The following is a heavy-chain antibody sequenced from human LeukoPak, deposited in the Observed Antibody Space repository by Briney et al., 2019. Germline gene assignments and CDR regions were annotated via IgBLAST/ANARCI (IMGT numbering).Heavy chain of an antibody. CDR2: ISGSGGST. V-gene: IGHV3-23*01. CDR1: GFTFSSYA. J-gene: IGHJ5*02. CDR3: AKDSLLWFGELSWFDP. D-gene: IGHD3-10*01. Sequence: PGGSLRLSCAASGFTFSSYAMSWVRQAPGKGLEWVSAISGSGGSTYYADSVKGRFTISRDNSKNTLYLQMNSLRAEDTAVYYCAKDSLLWFGELSWFDPWGQGTLVTVSS.